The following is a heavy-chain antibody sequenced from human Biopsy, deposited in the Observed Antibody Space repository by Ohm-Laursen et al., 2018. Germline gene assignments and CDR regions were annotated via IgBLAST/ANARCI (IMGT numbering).Heavy chain of an antibody. CDR3: AKHGSGWAGDDAFHI. V-gene: IGHV4-59*08. Sequence: GTLSLTCTVSGGSISGSSWSWIRQAPGKGLEWIGYISYSRDTNYNPSLKSRITISVDTSKNQFSLKLTSVTAADTAVYYCAKHGSGWAGDDAFHIWGQGTMVTVSS. D-gene: IGHD6-19*01. J-gene: IGHJ3*02. CDR2: ISYSRDT. CDR1: GGSISGSS.